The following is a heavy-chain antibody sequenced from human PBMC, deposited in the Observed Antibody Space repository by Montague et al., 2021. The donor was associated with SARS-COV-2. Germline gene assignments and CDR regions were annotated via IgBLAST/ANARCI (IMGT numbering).Heavy chain of an antibody. V-gene: IGHV4-4*07. Sequence: SETLSLTCTVSGGSISSYYWSWIRQPAGKVLECIGRIYTSVSTNYNPSLKNRVTMSVYTSKNQFSLKLSSVTAADTAVYYCAREPLERRHQLLWEVYYYYGMDVWGQGTTVTVSS. CDR3: AREPLERRHQLLWEVYYYYGMDV. J-gene: IGHJ6*02. D-gene: IGHD2-2*01. CDR2: IYTSVST. CDR1: GGSISSYY.